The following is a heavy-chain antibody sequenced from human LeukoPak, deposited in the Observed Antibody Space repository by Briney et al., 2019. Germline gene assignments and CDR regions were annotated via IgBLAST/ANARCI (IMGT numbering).Heavy chain of an antibody. D-gene: IGHD3-16*01. CDR2: INSDGSST. V-gene: IGHV3-74*01. CDR3: ARRGGEPYFDY. CDR1: GFTFSAYW. J-gene: IGHJ4*02. Sequence: PGGSLRLSCAASGFTFSAYWMSWVRQAPGKGLVWVSRINSDGSSTSYADSVKGRFTISRDNAKNTLYLQMNSLRAEDTAVYYCARRGGEPYFDYWGQGTLVTVSS.